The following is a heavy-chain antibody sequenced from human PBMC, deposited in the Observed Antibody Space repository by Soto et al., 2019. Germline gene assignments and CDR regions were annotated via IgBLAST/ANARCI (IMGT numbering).Heavy chain of an antibody. CDR1: GFTLADYP. J-gene: IGHJ4*02. V-gene: IGHV3-9*01. CDR3: ARDYYDSSGYYPRFDY. D-gene: IGHD3-22*01. CDR2: ISWNVGSI. Sequence: GGSLRLSCAASGFTLADYPMHWVRQAPGKGLEWVSGISWNVGSIAYVDSVKGRFTISRDNAKNSLYLQMNSLRAEDTAVYYCARDYYDSSGYYPRFDYWGQGTLVTVSS.